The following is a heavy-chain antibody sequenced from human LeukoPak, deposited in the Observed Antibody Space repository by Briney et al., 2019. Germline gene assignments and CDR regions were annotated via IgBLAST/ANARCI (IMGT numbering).Heavy chain of an antibody. CDR1: GGSISSGSYY. J-gene: IGHJ4*02. V-gene: IGHV4-61*02. Sequence: SETLSLTCTVSGGSISSGSYYWSWIRQPAGKGLEWIGRIYTSGSTNYNPSLKSRVTMSVDTSKNQFSLKLSSVTAADTAVYYCARGAYPGYWGQGTLVTVSS. CDR3: ARGAYPGY. CDR2: IYTSGST.